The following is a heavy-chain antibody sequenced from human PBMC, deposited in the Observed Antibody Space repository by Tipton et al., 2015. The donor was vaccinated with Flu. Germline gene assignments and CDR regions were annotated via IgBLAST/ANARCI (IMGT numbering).Heavy chain of an antibody. D-gene: IGHD3-22*01. CDR3: AREYYDSRVDY. CDR2: IYTSGST. Sequence: LRLSCTVSGGSISSYYWSWIRQPAGKGLEWIGRIYTSGSTNYNPSLKSRVTMSVDTSKNQFSLKLSSVTAADTAVYYCAREYYDSRVDYWGQGTLVTVSS. V-gene: IGHV4-4*07. J-gene: IGHJ4*02. CDR1: GGSISSYY.